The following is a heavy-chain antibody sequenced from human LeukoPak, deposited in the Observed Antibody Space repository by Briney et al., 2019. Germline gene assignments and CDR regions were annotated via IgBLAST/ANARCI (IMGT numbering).Heavy chain of an antibody. V-gene: IGHV3-23*01. Sequence: GRCLRLSCAASGFTFRIYAMSWGRQGPGRGLGWGSAISGSGGSTYYADSVKGRFTISRDNSKNPLYLQMNSLRAEDTAVYYCAKDRRGYSYGYDFDYWGQGTLVTVSS. D-gene: IGHD5-18*01. CDR3: AKDRRGYSYGYDFDY. CDR2: ISGSGGST. CDR1: GFTFRIYA. J-gene: IGHJ4*02.